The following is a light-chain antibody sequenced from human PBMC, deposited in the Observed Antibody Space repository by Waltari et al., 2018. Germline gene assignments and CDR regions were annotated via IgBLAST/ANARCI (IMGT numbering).Light chain of an antibody. Sequence: QSALTQPASVSGSPGQSITISCAGTSSDVGGYNYVSWYQQHPDKAPKLIIYDVNKRPSGVSIRFSGSKSGDTASLTISGLQTEDEADYYCSSYTSSITFVFGTGTKVTLL. V-gene: IGLV2-14*03. CDR1: SSDVGGYNY. CDR2: DVN. CDR3: SSYTSSITFV. J-gene: IGLJ1*01.